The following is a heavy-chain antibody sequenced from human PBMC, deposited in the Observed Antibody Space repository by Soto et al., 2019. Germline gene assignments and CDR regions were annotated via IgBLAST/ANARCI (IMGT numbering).Heavy chain of an antibody. V-gene: IGHV4-59*08. J-gene: IGHJ6*03. CDR3: ARLDRYYQYMDV. Sequence: SETLSLTCTVSGGSISSYYWTWIRQPPGKGLEWIGYIYYSGSTNYNPSLKSRVTISVATSKTQFSLKLSSVTAADTAVYYCARLDRYYQYMDVWGKGTTVTVSS. D-gene: IGHD3-10*01. CDR1: GGSISSYY. CDR2: IYYSGST.